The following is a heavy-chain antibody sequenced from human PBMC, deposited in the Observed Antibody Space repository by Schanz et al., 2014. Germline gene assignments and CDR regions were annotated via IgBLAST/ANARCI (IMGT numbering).Heavy chain of an antibody. CDR1: GFTFSSYG. Sequence: VQLVESGGGVVQPGRSLRLSCAASGFTFSSYGMSWVRQAPGKGLEWVSAISGSGGSTYYADSVKGRFTISRDNSKNTLYLQLNSLRAEDTAVYYCAKEVGATLFHWFDPWGQGTLVTVSS. CDR3: AKEVGATLFHWFDP. J-gene: IGHJ5*02. CDR2: ISGSGGST. V-gene: IGHV3-23*04. D-gene: IGHD1-26*01.